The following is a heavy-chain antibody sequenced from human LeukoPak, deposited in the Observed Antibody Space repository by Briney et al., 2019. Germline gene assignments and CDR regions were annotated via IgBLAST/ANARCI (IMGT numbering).Heavy chain of an antibody. Sequence: PGGSLRLSCAAFSGFAISWVRQAPGKRLEWVSAINGRGDDTYYPDSVKGRFTISRDNSNNTLYLQMNSLRADDTAVYYCAKGHRESSSFFDSWGQGIPVIVSS. CDR1: SGFA. J-gene: IGHJ4*02. CDR2: INGRGDDT. CDR3: AKGHRESSSFFDS. V-gene: IGHV3-23*01.